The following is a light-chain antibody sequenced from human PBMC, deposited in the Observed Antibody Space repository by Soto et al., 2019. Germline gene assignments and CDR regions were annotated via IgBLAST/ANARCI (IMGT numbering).Light chain of an antibody. V-gene: IGKV1-27*01. CDR2: SAS. CDR1: QDISDH. Sequence: DFQMTQSPSCLSASIGDRVTVSCRASQDISDHVAWYQQKPGKPPKLLIYSASTLYSGVPSRFSGSGSGTNFTLTIGSVQPEDFATYYCQKLVSSPWTFGQGTKVDI. J-gene: IGKJ1*01. CDR3: QKLVSSPWT.